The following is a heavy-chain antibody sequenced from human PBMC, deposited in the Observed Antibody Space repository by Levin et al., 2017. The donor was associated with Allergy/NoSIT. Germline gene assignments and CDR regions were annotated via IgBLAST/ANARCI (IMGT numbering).Heavy chain of an antibody. D-gene: IGHD6-13*01. J-gene: IGHJ5*02. CDR3: ATVPGNRYSREPNWFDP. CDR2: FDPEDGET. V-gene: IGHV1-24*01. CDR1: GYTLTELS. Sequence: ASVKVSCKVSGYTLTELSMHWVRQAPGKGLEWMGGFDPEDGETIYAQKFQGRVTMTEDTSTDTAYMELSSLRSEDTAVYYCATVPGNRYSREPNWFDPWGQGTLVTVSS.